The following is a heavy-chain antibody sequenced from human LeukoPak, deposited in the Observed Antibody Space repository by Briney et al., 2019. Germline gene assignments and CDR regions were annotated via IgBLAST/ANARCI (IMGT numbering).Heavy chain of an antibody. Sequence: PSETLSLTCTVSGGSISSSSYYWGWIRQPPGKGLEWIGSIYYSGSTYYNPSLKSRVTISVDTSKNQFSLKLSSVTATDTAVYYCARVGYDSSGYPIDCWGQGTLVTVSS. CDR3: ARVGYDSSGYPIDC. CDR2: IYYSGST. CDR1: GGSISSSSYY. J-gene: IGHJ4*02. V-gene: IGHV4-39*07. D-gene: IGHD3-22*01.